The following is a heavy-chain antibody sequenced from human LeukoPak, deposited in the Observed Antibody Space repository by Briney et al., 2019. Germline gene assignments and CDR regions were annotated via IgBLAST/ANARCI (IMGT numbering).Heavy chain of an antibody. D-gene: IGHD3-22*01. V-gene: IGHV3-66*01. Sequence: GGSLRLSCATSGFTVSTNFMSWVRQAPGKGLEWVSVIYSGGDTYYADSVKGRFTISRDSSKNTLYLQMNSLRAEDTAVYYCARDDSSGYGIENWGQGILVTVSS. CDR2: IYSGGDT. CDR1: GFTVSTNF. J-gene: IGHJ4*02. CDR3: ARDDSSGYGIEN.